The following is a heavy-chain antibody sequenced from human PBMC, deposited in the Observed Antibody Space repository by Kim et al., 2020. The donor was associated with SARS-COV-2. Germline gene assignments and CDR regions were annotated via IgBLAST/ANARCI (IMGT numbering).Heavy chain of an antibody. V-gene: IGHV3-15*01. J-gene: IGHJ4*02. CDR2: IKSKTDGGTT. CDR1: GFTFSNAW. Sequence: GGSLRLSCAASGFTFSNAWMSWVRQAPGKGLEWVGRIKSKTDGGTTDYAAPVKGRFTISRDDSKNTLYLQMNSLKTEDTAVYYCTTSEAAAGTPNDYWGQGTLVTVSS. CDR3: TTSEAAAGTPNDY. D-gene: IGHD6-13*01.